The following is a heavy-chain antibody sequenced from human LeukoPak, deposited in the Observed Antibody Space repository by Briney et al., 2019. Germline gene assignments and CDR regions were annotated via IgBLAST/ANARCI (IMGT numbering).Heavy chain of an antibody. J-gene: IGHJ4*02. Sequence: PGGSLRLSCAASGFTFNGYSMNWVRQAPGKGLEWVSSISGSSSYIYYADSVEGRFTISRDNAKNSLYLQMNSLRTEDTAVYYCARGSHRGSYYLYYFDYWGQGTLVTVSS. CDR2: ISGSSSYI. V-gene: IGHV3-21*01. CDR3: ARGSHRGSYYLYYFDY. D-gene: IGHD1-26*01. CDR1: GFTFNGYS.